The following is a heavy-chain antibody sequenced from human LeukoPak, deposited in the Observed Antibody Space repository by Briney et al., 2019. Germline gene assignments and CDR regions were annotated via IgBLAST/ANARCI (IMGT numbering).Heavy chain of an antibody. CDR2: ISRTSHTI. J-gene: IGHJ4*02. D-gene: IGHD3-22*01. V-gene: IGHV3-48*02. CDR1: GFTLSSYS. Sequence: GGSLRLSCAASGFTLSSYSMNWVRQAPGKGLEWVSYISRTSHTIYYADSVKGRFTISRDNAKNSLYLQMNSLRDEDTAVYYCARSTYYYDSSGYLYPSFFDYWGQGNLATVSS. CDR3: ARSTYYYDSSGYLYPSFFDY.